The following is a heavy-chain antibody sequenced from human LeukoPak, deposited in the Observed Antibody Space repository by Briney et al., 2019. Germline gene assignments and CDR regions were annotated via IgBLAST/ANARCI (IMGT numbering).Heavy chain of an antibody. CDR3: ATSAGTTYYYGMDV. CDR2: ISWNSGSI. Sequence: GGSLRLSCAASGFTFDDYAMHWVRQAPGKGLEWVSSISWNSGSIGYADSVKGRFTISRDNAKNSLYLQMNSLRAEDTALYYCATSAGTTYYYGMDVWGQGTTVTVSS. D-gene: IGHD6-13*01. J-gene: IGHJ6*02. CDR1: GFTFDDYA. V-gene: IGHV3-9*01.